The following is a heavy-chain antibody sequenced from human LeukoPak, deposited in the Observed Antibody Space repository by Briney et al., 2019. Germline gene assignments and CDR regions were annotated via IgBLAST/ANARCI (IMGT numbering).Heavy chain of an antibody. CDR1: WFIFSTYV. D-gene: IGHD2-2*01. V-gene: IGHV3-21*01. CDR2: ISSSSSYI. Sequence: RGALRLSCAASWFIFSTYVMHLVRQAPGKRLERVSSISSSSSYIYYADSVKGRFTISRDNAKNSLYLQMNSLRAEDTAVYYCARELESVIVVVPAAAFDYWGQGTLVTVSS. CDR3: ARELESVIVVVPAAAFDY. J-gene: IGHJ4*02.